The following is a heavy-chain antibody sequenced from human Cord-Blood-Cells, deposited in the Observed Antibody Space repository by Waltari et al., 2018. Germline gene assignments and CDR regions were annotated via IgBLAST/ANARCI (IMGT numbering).Heavy chain of an antibody. D-gene: IGHD7-27*01. CDR1: GFPVSRNY. V-gene: IGHV3-66*01. CDR2: IYSGGST. J-gene: IGHJ4*02. Sequence: EVQLVAPGGGLVPPRGSLRPSCAASGFPVSRNYMSWVRQAPGKGLEWVSVIYSGGSTYYADSVKGRFTISRDNSKNTLYLQMNSLRAEDTAVYYCARINWGPFDYWGQGTLVTVSS. CDR3: ARINWGPFDY.